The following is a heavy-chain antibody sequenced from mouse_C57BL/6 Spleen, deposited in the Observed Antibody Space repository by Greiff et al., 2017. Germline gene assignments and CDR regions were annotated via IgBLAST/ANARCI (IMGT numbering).Heavy chain of an antibody. CDR3: ARSIPRAHYYAMDY. D-gene: IGHD3-1*01. V-gene: IGHV1-80*01. Sequence: QVQLQQSGAELVKPGASVKISCKASGYAFSSYWMNWVKQRPGKGLEWIGQIYPGDGDTNYNGKFKGQATLTADKSSSTAYMQLSSLTSEDSAVYFCARSIPRAHYYAMDYWGQGTSVTVSS. CDR2: IYPGDGDT. J-gene: IGHJ4*01. CDR1: GYAFSSYW.